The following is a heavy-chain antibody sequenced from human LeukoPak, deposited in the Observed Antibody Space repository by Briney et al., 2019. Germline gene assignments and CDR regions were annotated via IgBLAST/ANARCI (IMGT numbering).Heavy chain of an antibody. CDR3: ARDYSLTLGTTTYFQH. Sequence: GASVKVSCKASGYIFDIYAMIWVRQAPGQGLELIGWINTNTGNPTYAQGFTGRFVFSLDTSVSTAYLQISSLKAEDTAMYYCARDYSLTLGTTTYFQHWGQGTLVTVSS. J-gene: IGHJ1*01. D-gene: IGHD1-7*01. CDR2: INTNTGNP. V-gene: IGHV7-4-1*02. CDR1: GYIFDIYA.